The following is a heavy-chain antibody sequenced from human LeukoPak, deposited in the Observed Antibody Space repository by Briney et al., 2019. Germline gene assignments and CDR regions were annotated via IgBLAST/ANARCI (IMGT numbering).Heavy chain of an antibody. Sequence: SETLSLTCTVSGGSISNYYWSWIRQPPGKGLEWIGYIYYSGSTNYNPSLKSRVTISVDTSKNQFSLKLSSVTAADTAVYYCARDVAVAGQLYYYYGMDVWGQGTTVTVSS. CDR2: IYYSGST. D-gene: IGHD6-19*01. J-gene: IGHJ6*02. CDR3: ARDVAVAGQLYYYYGMDV. V-gene: IGHV4-59*01. CDR1: GGSISNYY.